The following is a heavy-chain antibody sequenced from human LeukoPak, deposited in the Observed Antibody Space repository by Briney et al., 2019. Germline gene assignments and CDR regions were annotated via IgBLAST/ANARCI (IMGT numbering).Heavy chain of an antibody. D-gene: IGHD5-18*01. CDR3: AREAMYSYGNNFDY. CDR1: GGSVSSGYFH. Sequence: SETLSLTCTVSGGSVSSGYFHWSWIRQAPGKGLEWIGHDGHTNYNPSLKSRVTISVDTSKNQFSLKLSSVTAADTAAYHCAREAMYSYGNNFDYWGQGTLVTVSS. CDR2: DGHT. J-gene: IGHJ4*02. V-gene: IGHV4-61*01.